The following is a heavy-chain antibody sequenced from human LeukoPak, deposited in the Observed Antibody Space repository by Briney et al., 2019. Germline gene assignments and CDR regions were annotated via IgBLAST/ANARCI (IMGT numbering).Heavy chain of an antibody. J-gene: IGHJ5*02. CDR1: GGSISSSY. CDR2: IYYSGST. D-gene: IGHD1-14*01. CDR3: ARTGSYNPYDWFDP. Sequence: SETLSLTCTVSGGSISSSYWSWIRQPPGKGLEWIGYIYYSGSTTYNPSLKSRVTISVDTSKKQFSLNLSSVTAADTAVYYCARTGSYNPYDWFDPWGQGTLVTVSS. V-gene: IGHV4-59*08.